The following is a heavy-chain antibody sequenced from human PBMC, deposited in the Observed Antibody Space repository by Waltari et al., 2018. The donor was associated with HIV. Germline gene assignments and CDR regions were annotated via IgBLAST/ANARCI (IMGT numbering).Heavy chain of an antibody. CDR2: IKRKTDGGTT. D-gene: IGHD1-26*01. CDR3: TTDLEEWELPDLPYYGMDV. CDR1: GFTFSNAW. V-gene: IGHV3-15*01. Sequence: EVQLVESGGGLVKPGGSLRLSCAASGFTFSNAWMSWVRQAPGKGLEWVGRIKRKTDGGTTDYAAPVKGRFTISRDDSKNTLYLQMNSLKTEGTAVYYCTTDLEEWELPDLPYYGMDVWGQGTTVTVSS. J-gene: IGHJ6*02.